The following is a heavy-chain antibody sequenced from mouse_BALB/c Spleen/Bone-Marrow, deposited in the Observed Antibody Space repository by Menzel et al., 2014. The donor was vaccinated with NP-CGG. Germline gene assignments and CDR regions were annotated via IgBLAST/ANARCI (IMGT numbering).Heavy chain of an antibody. D-gene: IGHD4-1*01. V-gene: IGHV5-4*02. CDR3: ARETGPRAMDY. Sequence: DVKLQESGGGLVKPGGSLKLSCAASRFTFSDYYMFWVRQTPEKRLEWVATISDDGGNTYYRDSVKGRFTISRDNAKNKLNLQMSSLKSEDTATYHCARETGPRAMDYWGQGTSVTVSS. CDR1: RFTFSDYY. CDR2: ISDDGGNT. J-gene: IGHJ4*01.